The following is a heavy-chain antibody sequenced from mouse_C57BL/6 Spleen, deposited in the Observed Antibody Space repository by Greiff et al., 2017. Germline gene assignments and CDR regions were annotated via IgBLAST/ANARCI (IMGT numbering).Heavy chain of an antibody. Sequence: EVKLVESGGGLVKPGGSLKLSCAASGFTFSDYGMHWVRQAPEKGLEWVAHISSGSSTIYYADTVKGRFTISRDNAKNTLFLQMTSLRSEDTAMYYCARGYGSSPWFAYWGQGTLVTVSA. CDR3: ARGYGSSPWFAY. CDR1: GFTFSDYG. D-gene: IGHD1-1*01. V-gene: IGHV5-17*01. J-gene: IGHJ3*01. CDR2: ISSGSSTI.